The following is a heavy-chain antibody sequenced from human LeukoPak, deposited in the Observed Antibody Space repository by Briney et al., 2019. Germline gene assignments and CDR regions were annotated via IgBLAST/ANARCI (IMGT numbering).Heavy chain of an antibody. CDR1: GYSISSGYY. CDR2: IYHSGST. CDR3: AREVVVAATLSQGWFDP. D-gene: IGHD2-15*01. V-gene: IGHV4-38-2*02. Sequence: SETLSLTCTVSGYSISSGYYWGWIRQPPGKGLEWIGSIYHSGSTYCNPSLKSRVTISVDTSKNQFSLKLSSVTAADTAVYYCAREVVVAATLSQGWFDPWGQGTLVTVSS. J-gene: IGHJ5*02.